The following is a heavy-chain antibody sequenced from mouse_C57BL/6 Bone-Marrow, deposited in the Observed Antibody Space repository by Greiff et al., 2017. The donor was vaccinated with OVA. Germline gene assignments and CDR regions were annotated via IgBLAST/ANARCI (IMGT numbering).Heavy chain of an antibody. CDR1: GYAFSSSW. CDR2: IYPGDGDT. D-gene: IGHD2-4*01. J-gene: IGHJ2*01. Sequence: QVQLQQSGPELVKPGASVKISCKASGYAFSSSWMNWVKQRPGKGLEWIGRIYPGDGDTNYNGKFKGKATLTADKSSSTAYMQLSSLTSEDSAVYFCARNYYDYGGYYFDYWGQGTTLTVSS. V-gene: IGHV1-82*01. CDR3: ARNYYDYGGYYFDY.